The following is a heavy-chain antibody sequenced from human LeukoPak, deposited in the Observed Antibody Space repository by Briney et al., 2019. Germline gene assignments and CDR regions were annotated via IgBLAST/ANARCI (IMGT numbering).Heavy chain of an antibody. CDR2: IYYSGST. Sequence: SETLSLTCTVSGGSISSYYWSWIRQPPGKGLEWIGYIYYSGSTNYNPSLKSRVTISVDTSKNQFSLKLSSVTAADTAVYYCARLSEWSSTFFDYWGQGTLVTVSS. J-gene: IGHJ4*02. CDR1: GGSISSYY. D-gene: IGHD3-3*01. V-gene: IGHV4-59*08. CDR3: ARLSEWSSTFFDY.